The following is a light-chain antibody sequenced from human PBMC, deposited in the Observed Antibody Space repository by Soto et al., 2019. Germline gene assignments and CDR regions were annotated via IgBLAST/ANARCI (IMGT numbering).Light chain of an antibody. CDR2: AAS. V-gene: IGKV1-9*01. CDR3: QQLNSYPRT. Sequence: DIQLTQSPSFLSASVGDRVTITCRASRGISSYLAWYQQKPGKAPNLLIYAASTLQIGVPSRFSGSGSGTDFTLTISSLQPEDFATYYCQQLNSYPRTFGQGTKVEVK. J-gene: IGKJ1*01. CDR1: RGISSY.